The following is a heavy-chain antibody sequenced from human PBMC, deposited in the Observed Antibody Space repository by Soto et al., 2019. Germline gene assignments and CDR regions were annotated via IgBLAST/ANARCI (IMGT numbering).Heavy chain of an antibody. V-gene: IGHV3-74*01. CDR2: IKVEGNT. J-gene: IGHJ5*02. CDR3: ARGSNTAFDP. D-gene: IGHD2-21*02. CDR1: GFNFSPYG. Sequence: EAQLVESGGGLVQPGGSRGPPCEPPGFNFSPYGFPWFRQPPGKGLVWASRIKVEGNTIYADSVKARFTISRDNAKNMLYLQMTSLRAEDTAVYFCARGSNTAFDPWGQGTLVTVSS.